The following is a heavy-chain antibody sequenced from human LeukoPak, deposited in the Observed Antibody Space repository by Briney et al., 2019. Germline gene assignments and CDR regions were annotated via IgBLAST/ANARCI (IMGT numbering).Heavy chain of an antibody. CDR3: ARRDGYNSYYFDY. Sequence: SETLSLTCTVSGGSISSYYWSWIREPPGKGLEWIGYIYYSGSTKYTMCLKSRVTIPVDTFKNQFSLKLSSVTAADTAVYYCARRDGYNSYYFDYWGQGTLVTVS. V-gene: IGHV4-59*08. J-gene: IGHJ4*02. CDR2: IYYSGST. D-gene: IGHD5-24*01. CDR1: GGSISSYY.